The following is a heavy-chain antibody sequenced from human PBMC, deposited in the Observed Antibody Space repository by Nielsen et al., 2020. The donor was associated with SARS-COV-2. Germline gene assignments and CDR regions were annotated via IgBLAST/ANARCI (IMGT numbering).Heavy chain of an antibody. J-gene: IGHJ3*02. CDR1: GFTFSDYW. D-gene: IGHD3-3*01. V-gene: IGHV3-21*01. Sequence: GGSLRLSCAASGFTFSDYWMSWVRQAPGKGLEWVSSISSSSSYIYYADSVKGRFTISRDNAKNSLYLQMNSLRAEDTAVYYCARVLSYTFDIWGQGTMVTVSS. CDR3: ARVLSYTFDI. CDR2: ISSSSSYI.